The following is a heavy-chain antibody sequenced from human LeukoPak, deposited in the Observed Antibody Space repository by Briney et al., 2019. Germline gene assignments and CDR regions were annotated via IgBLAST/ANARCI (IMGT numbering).Heavy chain of an antibody. CDR2: NYHSGST. Sequence: SETLSLTCAVSGGSISSGGYSWSWIRQPPGKGLEWIGYNYHSGSTYYNPSLKSRVTISVDRSKNQFSLKLSSVTAADTAVYYCARVPTYYDILTGYQVDAFDIWGQGTMVTVSS. J-gene: IGHJ3*02. V-gene: IGHV4-30-2*01. D-gene: IGHD3-9*01. CDR1: GGSISSGGYS. CDR3: ARVPTYYDILTGYQVDAFDI.